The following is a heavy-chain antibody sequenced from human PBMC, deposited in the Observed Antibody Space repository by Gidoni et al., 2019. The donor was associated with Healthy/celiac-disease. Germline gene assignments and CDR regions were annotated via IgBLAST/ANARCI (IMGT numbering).Heavy chain of an antibody. J-gene: IGHJ5*02. CDR3: ARGNIPQHDYGDYALRGGWFDP. CDR1: GGSISRGGYY. Sequence: QVQLQESGPGLVKPSQTLSLTCTVSGGSISRGGYYWSWLRQHPGKGLEWIGYIYYSGSTYYNPSLKSRVTISVDTSKNQFSLKLSSVTAADTAVYYCARGNIPQHDYGDYALRGGWFDPWGQGTLVTVSS. V-gene: IGHV4-31*03. CDR2: IYYSGST. D-gene: IGHD4-17*01.